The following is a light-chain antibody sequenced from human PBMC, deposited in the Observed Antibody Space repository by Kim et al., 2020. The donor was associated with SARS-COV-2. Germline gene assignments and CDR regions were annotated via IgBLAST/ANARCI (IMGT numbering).Light chain of an antibody. J-gene: IGLJ3*02. CDR2: STN. Sequence: QTVVTQEPSFSVSPGGTVTLTCGLSSGSVSTSYYPSCYQQTPGQAPRTLIYSTNTRSSGGPDRFSGSILGNKAALTITGAQADDESDYYCVLYMGSGIWVFGGGTQLTVL. CDR1: SGSVSTSYY. V-gene: IGLV8-61*01. CDR3: VLYMGSGIWV.